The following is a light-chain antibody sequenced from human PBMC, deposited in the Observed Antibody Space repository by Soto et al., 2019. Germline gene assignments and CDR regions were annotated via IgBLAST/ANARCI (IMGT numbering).Light chain of an antibody. Sequence: EIVMTQAPASMSVSPGERVTLSCRCVQCVTANFPLYQQKSGQSPRLLIYDVSARATGIPARFSGSGSGTDFTLTISSLEPEDFAVYYCQQRSRWPWTFGQGTKVDIK. V-gene: IGKV3-11*01. CDR2: DVS. J-gene: IGKJ1*01. CDR3: QQRSRWPWT. CDR1: QCVTAN.